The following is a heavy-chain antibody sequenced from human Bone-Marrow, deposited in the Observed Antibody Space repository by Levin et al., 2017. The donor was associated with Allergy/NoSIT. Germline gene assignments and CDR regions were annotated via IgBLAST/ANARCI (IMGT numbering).Heavy chain of an antibody. CDR1: GLTFRNAW. CDR2: IMKRVDGATAAST. D-gene: IGHD3-9*01. CDR3: TTVTLTAYSDKFDH. V-gene: IGHV3-15*01. J-gene: IGHJ4*02. Sequence: PGGSLRLSCAASGLTFRNAWMNWVRQAPGKGLEWVGRIMKRVDGATAASTDYAAPVKGRFSILRDDSKDMLYLQMDSLQAEDTAVYYCTTVTLTAYSDKFDHWGPGTPVTVSS.